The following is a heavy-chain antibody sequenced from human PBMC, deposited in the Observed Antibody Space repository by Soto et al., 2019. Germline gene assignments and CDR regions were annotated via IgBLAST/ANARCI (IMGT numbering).Heavy chain of an antibody. V-gene: IGHV1-69*01. CDR3: ARAGGVAQRDSSGYYYGDSAFDI. Sequence: QVQLVQSGAEVKKPGSSVKVSCKASGGTFSSYAISWVRQAPGQGLEWMGGIIPIFGTANYAQKFQGRVTITADESTNTAYMELSSLRSEDTAVYYCARAGGVAQRDSSGYYYGDSAFDIWGQGTMVTVSS. CDR1: GGTFSSYA. CDR2: IIPIFGTA. J-gene: IGHJ3*02. D-gene: IGHD3-22*01.